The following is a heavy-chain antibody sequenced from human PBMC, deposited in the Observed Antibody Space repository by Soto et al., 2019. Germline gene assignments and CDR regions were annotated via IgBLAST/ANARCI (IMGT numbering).Heavy chain of an antibody. V-gene: IGHV4-30-2*01. Sequence: QLQLQESGSGLVKPSQTLSLTCAVSGGSISSGGYSWSWIRQPPRKGLEWIGYIYHSGSTYYNPSLKSRVTISVDRSKNQFSLKLSSVTAADTAVYYCARAHGSGWGAFDIWGQGTMVTVSS. CDR2: IYHSGST. J-gene: IGHJ3*02. D-gene: IGHD3-10*01. CDR3: ARAHGSGWGAFDI. CDR1: GGSISSGGYS.